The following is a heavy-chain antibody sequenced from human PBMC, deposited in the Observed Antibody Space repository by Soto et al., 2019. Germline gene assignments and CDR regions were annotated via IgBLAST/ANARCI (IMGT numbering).Heavy chain of an antibody. D-gene: IGHD1-26*01. Sequence: QVQLVQSGAEVKKPGSSVKVSCKASGGTFSSYSINWVRQSPGQGLECMGEIIPIFGTANYAQKFQGRVTITADESTSTDYMALSSLRSEDKAVYYCARDGGRHSGGIDYWGQGTLVTVSS. CDR3: ARDGGRHSGGIDY. V-gene: IGHV1-69*01. J-gene: IGHJ4*02. CDR2: IIPIFGTA. CDR1: GGTFSSYS.